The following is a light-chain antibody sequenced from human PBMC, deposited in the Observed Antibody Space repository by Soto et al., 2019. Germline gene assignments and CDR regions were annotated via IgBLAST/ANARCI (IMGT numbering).Light chain of an antibody. CDR2: AAS. J-gene: IGKJ5*01. V-gene: IGKV1-39*01. CDR1: QSISSY. CDR3: QQSYSTLSIT. Sequence: DIQMTQSPSSLSASVGDRVTITCRASQSISSYLNWYQQKPGKAPKLLIYAASSLLSGVPSRFSGSGSGTDFTLTISSLQPEDFATYYCQQSYSTLSITFGQGTRLEIK.